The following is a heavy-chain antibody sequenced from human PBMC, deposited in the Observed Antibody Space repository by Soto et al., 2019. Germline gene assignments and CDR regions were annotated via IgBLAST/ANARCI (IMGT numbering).Heavy chain of an antibody. CDR1: GFSFSSYA. Sequence: EVQLLESGGDLVQPGGSLRLSCAASGFSFSSYAMVWVRQAPGKGLEWVSVISGRGGSSYFADSVKGRFTISRDNSKNVLSLEMNSLSVEDTAKYFCAKGSIEYSASIDYWGQGTLVLVSS. J-gene: IGHJ4*02. D-gene: IGHD5-12*01. CDR3: AKGSIEYSASIDY. V-gene: IGHV3-23*01. CDR2: ISGRGGSS.